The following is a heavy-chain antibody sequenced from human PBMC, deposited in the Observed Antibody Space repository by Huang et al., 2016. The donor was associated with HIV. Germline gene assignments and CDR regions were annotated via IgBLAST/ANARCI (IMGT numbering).Heavy chain of an antibody. V-gene: IGHV7-4-1*02. Sequence: QVQLVQSGSELRKPGASVKVSCKASGYTFTTYSLIWVRQAPGQGLAWMVGINTQTGKPTYAQGFTGRFVFSFDTTVNTAYLQISSLKTDDTAKYFCARYRLTGTFLDSWGQGTQVTVSS. D-gene: IGHD3-9*01. CDR2: INTQTGKP. CDR1: GYTFTTYS. CDR3: ARYRLTGTFLDS. J-gene: IGHJ4*02.